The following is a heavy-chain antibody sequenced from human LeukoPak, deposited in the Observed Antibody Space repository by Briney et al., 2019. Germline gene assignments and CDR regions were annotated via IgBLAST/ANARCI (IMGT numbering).Heavy chain of an antibody. J-gene: IGHJ5*02. D-gene: IGHD2-15*01. CDR1: GGSISSGGYY. Sequence: SETLSLTCTVSGGSISSGGYYWSWIRQHPGKGLEWIGYIYYSGSTYYNPSLKSRVTISVDTSKNQFSLKLSSVTAADTAVYYCARVRKPRYCSGGSCYPDPRNWFDPWGQGTLVTVSS. CDR3: ARVRKPRYCSGGSCYPDPRNWFDP. CDR2: IYYSGST. V-gene: IGHV4-31*03.